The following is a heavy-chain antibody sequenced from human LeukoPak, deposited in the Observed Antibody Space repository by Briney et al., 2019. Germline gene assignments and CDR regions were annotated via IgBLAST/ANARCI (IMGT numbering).Heavy chain of an antibody. V-gene: IGHV3-48*02. CDR3: VRESSYAFNI. CDR2: ISSTSSII. Sequence: PGGSLRLSCGASGLTFSGYSMNWVRQAPGKGLEWVSYISSTSSIISYVDSVRGRFTISRDNAKNSLYLQMNSLRDEDTAVYYCVRESSYAFNIWGQGTMVTVSS. J-gene: IGHJ3*02. CDR1: GLTFSGYS.